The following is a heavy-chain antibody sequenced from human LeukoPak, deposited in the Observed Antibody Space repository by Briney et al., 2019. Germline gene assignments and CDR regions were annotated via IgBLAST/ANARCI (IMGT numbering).Heavy chain of an antibody. CDR3: ARGTETWIQLWLFDY. CDR1: GYTLTELS. CDR2: INPNSGGT. D-gene: IGHD5-18*01. V-gene: IGHV1-2*02. Sequence: ASVKVSCKVSGYTLTELSMHWVRQAPGQGLEWMGWINPNSGGTNYAQKFQGRVTMTRDTSISTAYMELSRLRSDDTAVYYCARGTETWIQLWLFDYWGQGTLVTVSS. J-gene: IGHJ4*02.